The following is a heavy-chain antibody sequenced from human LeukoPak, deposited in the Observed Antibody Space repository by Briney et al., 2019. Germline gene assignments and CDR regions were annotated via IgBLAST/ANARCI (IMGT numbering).Heavy chain of an antibody. V-gene: IGHV3-64*01. CDR1: GFTFSSYA. D-gene: IGHD2-15*01. Sequence: GGSLRLSCAASGFTFSSYAMHWVRQAPGKGLEYVSAISSNGGSTYYANSVKGRFTISRDNSKNTLCLQMGSLRAEDMAVYYCARGAPIVVVVAANDYWGQGTLVTVSS. CDR3: ARGAPIVVVVAANDY. J-gene: IGHJ4*02. CDR2: ISSNGGST.